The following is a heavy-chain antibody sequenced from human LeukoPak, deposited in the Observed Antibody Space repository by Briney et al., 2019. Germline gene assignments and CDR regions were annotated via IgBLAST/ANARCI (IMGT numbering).Heavy chain of an antibody. CDR2: IIPILGIA. V-gene: IGHV1-69*04. J-gene: IGHJ4*02. D-gene: IGHD3-22*01. Sequence: GASVKVFCKASGGTFSSYAISWVRQAPGQGLEWMGRIIPILGIANYAQKFQGRVTMTRDTSTSTVYMELSSLRSEDTAVYYCARAGYYYDSSGYSPPDYWGQGTLVTVSS. CDR3: ARAGYYYDSSGYSPPDY. CDR1: GGTFSSYA.